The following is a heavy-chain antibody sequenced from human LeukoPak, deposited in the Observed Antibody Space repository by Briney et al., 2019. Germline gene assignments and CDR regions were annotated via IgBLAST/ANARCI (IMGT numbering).Heavy chain of an antibody. CDR1: VLTLRIYA. D-gene: IGHD3-10*01. V-gene: IGHV3-23*01. CDR3: AKDSRSGSHARYYFDY. Sequence: GGSLRLSRAASVLTLRIYATSGVREAPGRGREWGSAITSSGGSTYYADSVRGGFTISRDSPKNTLHLQMNSLRAEDGAVFPCAKDSRSGSHARYYFDYWGQGTLVTVSS. J-gene: IGHJ4*02. CDR2: ITSSGGST.